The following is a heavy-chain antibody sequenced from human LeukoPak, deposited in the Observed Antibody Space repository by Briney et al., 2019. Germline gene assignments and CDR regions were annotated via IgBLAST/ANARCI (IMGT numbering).Heavy chain of an antibody. CDR1: GFTFSSYW. J-gene: IGHJ6*02. Sequence: GGSLRLSCAASGFTFSSYWMHWVRQAPGKGLVWVSRIISDGSSTSYADSVKGRFTISRDNAKNTLYLQMNSLRAEDTAVYYCARVRNYYYGMDVWGQGTTVTVSS. CDR3: ARVRNYYYGMDV. CDR2: IISDGSST. V-gene: IGHV3-74*01.